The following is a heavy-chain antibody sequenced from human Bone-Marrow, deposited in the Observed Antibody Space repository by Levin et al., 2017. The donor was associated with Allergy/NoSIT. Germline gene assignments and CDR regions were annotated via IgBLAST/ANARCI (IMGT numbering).Heavy chain of an antibody. D-gene: IGHD6-13*01. Sequence: GESLKISCAASGFSVSRYYMSWVRQAPGKGLEWVSLIYSSGDTQYADSVKGRFTISRDNSRNTLYLQMNSLRGDDAAVYYCARNGVGTAAGTPWGQGTLVSVSS. J-gene: IGHJ4*02. CDR1: GFSVSRYY. CDR2: IYSSGDT. CDR3: ARNGVGTAAGTP. V-gene: IGHV3-66*01.